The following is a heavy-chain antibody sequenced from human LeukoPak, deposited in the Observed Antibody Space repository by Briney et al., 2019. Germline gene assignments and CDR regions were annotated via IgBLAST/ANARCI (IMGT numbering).Heavy chain of an antibody. CDR1: GVTFSDYA. J-gene: IGHJ4*02. D-gene: IGHD1-26*01. V-gene: IGHV3-49*04. CDR3: TRQIVGATSGFDY. Sequence: GGSLRLSCTASGVTFSDYAMSWVRQAPGKGKEWVGFIRSKAYGGTTEYAASVKGRFTISRDDSKSIAYLQMNSLKTEDTAVYYCTRQIVGATSGFDYWGQGTLVTVSS. CDR2: IRSKAYGGTT.